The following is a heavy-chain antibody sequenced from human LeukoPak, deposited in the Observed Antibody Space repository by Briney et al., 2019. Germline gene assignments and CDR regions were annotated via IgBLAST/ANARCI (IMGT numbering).Heavy chain of an antibody. CDR2: MNPNSGNT. V-gene: IGHV1-8*01. Sequence: ASVKVSCKASGYTFTSYVINWVRQATGQGLEWMGWMNPNSGNTGYAQKFQGRVTMTRDTSISTAYMELSRLRSDDTAVYYCARLLLYGSGIGSRDAFDIWGQGTMVTVSS. CDR3: ARLLLYGSGIGSRDAFDI. J-gene: IGHJ3*02. D-gene: IGHD3-10*01. CDR1: GYTFTSYV.